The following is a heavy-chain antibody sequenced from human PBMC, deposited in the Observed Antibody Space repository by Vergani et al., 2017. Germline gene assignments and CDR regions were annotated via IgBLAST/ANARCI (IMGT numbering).Heavy chain of an antibody. CDR1: GFSFNSYW. J-gene: IGHJ6*03. D-gene: IGHD6-13*01. CDR3: VKDMYSSPYYYYMDV. V-gene: IGHV3-74*03. Sequence: DVHLAESGGGFFQPGGSLRLSCSASGFSFNSYWMHWVRQVPGKGLLWVSRMKSDGSITAYADSVKGRFTISRDNAQNTLYLQMNSLTTEDTALYYCVKDMYSSPYYYYMDVWGKGTTVTVSS. CDR2: MKSDGSIT.